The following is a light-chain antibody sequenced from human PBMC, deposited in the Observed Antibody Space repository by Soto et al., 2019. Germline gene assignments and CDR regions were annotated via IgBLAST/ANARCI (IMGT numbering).Light chain of an antibody. CDR1: SSDVGRYNF. Sequence: QSALTQPPSASGSPGQSVTISCTGTSSDVGRYNFVSWYQQHPGKAPQLIIYEVTKRPSGVPERFSGSKSGNTASLTVSGLQAEDEADYYCSSYAATNNYVFGSGTKLTVL. CDR3: SSYAATNNYV. V-gene: IGLV2-8*01. J-gene: IGLJ1*01. CDR2: EVT.